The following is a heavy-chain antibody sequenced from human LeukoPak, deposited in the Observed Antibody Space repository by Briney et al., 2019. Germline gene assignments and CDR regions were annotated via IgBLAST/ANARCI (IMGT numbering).Heavy chain of an antibody. Sequence: SETLSLTCAVYGGSFSGYYWSWIRQPPGKGLEWIGEINHSGSTNYNPSLKSRVTISVDTSKNQFSLKLSSVTAADTAVYYCARARAHLKYYYDSSGYYYFGYWGQGTLVTVSS. V-gene: IGHV4-34*01. D-gene: IGHD3-22*01. CDR3: ARARAHLKYYYDSSGYYYFGY. CDR2: INHSGST. CDR1: GGSFSGYY. J-gene: IGHJ4*02.